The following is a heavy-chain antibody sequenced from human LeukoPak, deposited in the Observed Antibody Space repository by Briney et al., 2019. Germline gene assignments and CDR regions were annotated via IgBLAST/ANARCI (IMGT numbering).Heavy chain of an antibody. V-gene: IGHV4-4*02. Sequence: SETLSLTCAVSGGSISSSNWWSWVRQPPGKGLEWIGEIYHSGSTYYNPSLKSRVTMSVDTSKNQFSLKLSSVTAADTAVYYCARDQVAVAGFDYWGQGTLVTVSS. CDR3: ARDQVAVAGFDY. CDR1: GGSISSSNW. J-gene: IGHJ4*02. CDR2: IYHSGST. D-gene: IGHD6-19*01.